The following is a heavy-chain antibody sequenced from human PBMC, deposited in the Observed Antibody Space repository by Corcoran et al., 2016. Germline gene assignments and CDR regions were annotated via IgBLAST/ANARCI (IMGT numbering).Heavy chain of an antibody. CDR1: GFTFDDYA. Sequence: EVQLVESGGVVVQPGGSLRLSCAASGFTFDDYAIHWVRQAPGKGLEWVSLISWDGGSTYYADSVKGRFTISRDNSKNSLYLQMNSLRAEDTALYYCAKAREVDYYYGMDVWGQGTTVTVSS. CDR3: AKAREVDYYYGMDV. J-gene: IGHJ6*02. V-gene: IGHV3-43D*03. CDR2: ISWDGGST.